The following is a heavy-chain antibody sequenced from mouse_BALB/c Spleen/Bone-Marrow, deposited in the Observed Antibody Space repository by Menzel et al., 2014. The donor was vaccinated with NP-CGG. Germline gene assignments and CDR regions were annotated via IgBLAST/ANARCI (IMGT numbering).Heavy chain of an antibody. J-gene: IGHJ3*01. V-gene: IGHV1-61*01. Sequence: QVHVKQSGAELVRPGASVKLSCKASGYSFTSYWMNWVKQRPGHGLEWIGMIHPSDTETRLNQSFKDKATLTVDKSSSTAYMQLNSPTSEGSAVYYCARLEGNYGSTFAYWGQGTLVTVSA. CDR1: GYSFTSYW. D-gene: IGHD1-1*01. CDR2: IHPSDTET. CDR3: ARLEGNYGSTFAY.